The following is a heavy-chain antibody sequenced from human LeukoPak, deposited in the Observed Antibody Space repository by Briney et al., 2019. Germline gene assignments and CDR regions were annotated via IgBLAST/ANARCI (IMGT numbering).Heavy chain of an antibody. CDR1: GFTFSTYS. J-gene: IGHJ4*02. CDR3: ASQSHGY. Sequence: GGSLRLSCAASGFTFSTYSMKWVRQAPGKGLEWVSYISDSSAMYYADSVKGRFTISRDNAKNSLYLQMNSLRAEDTAVYYCASQSHGYWGQGTLVTVSS. V-gene: IGHV3-48*04. CDR2: ISDSSAM.